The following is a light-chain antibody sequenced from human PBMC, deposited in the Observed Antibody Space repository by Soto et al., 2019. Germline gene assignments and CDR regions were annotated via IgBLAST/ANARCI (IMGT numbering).Light chain of an antibody. CDR3: SSFAGSNNDV. V-gene: IGLV2-8*01. Sequence: QSALTQPPSASGSPGQSVTFSCTGSSSDVGGYNFVSWHQQHPGKAPKLIIYEVTKRPSGVPDRFSGSKSGNTASLTVSGLQADDEADYYCSSFAGSNNDVFGTGTKVTVL. CDR1: SSDVGGYNF. CDR2: EVT. J-gene: IGLJ1*01.